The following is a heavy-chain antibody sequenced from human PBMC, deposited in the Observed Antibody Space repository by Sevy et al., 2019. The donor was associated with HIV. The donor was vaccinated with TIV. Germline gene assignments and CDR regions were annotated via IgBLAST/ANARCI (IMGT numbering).Heavy chain of an antibody. J-gene: IGHJ3*02. CDR3: ARVYGDYVGAFDI. Sequence: GGSLRLSCAASGFTFNTYAMSWVRQAPGKGLEWVANIKQDGSEKYYVDSVKGRFTISRDNAKNSLYLQMNSLRAEDTAVYYCARVYGDYVGAFDIWGQGTMVTVSS. D-gene: IGHD4-17*01. V-gene: IGHV3-7*03. CDR1: GFTFNTYA. CDR2: IKQDGSEK.